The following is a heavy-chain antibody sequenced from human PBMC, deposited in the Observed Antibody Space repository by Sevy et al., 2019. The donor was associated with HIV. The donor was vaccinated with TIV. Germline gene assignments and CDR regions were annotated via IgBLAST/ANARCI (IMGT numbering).Heavy chain of an antibody. CDR2: IIPIFGTA. CDR1: GGTFSSYA. J-gene: IGHJ3*02. V-gene: IGHV1-69*13. Sequence: SVKVSCKASGGTFSSYAISWVRQAPGQGLEWMGGIIPIFGTANYAQKFQGRVTITADESTSTAYMELSSLRSEDTAVYYCARERGEWLDAFDIWGQGTMVTVSS. CDR3: ARERGEWLDAFDI. D-gene: IGHD3-16*01.